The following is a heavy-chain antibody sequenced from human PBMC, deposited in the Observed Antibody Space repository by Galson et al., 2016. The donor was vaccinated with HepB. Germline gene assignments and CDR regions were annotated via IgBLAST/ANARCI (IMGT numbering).Heavy chain of an antibody. Sequence: SLRLSCAASGFTFSDCAMSWVRQAPGKGLEWVSTISGSGGGTYYADSAKGRFTISRDTSKNTLYLPMNSLRGEARALYYCAKGQRNCGSPVFDSWGQGSLVTVSS. CDR1: GFTFSDCA. CDR3: AKGQRNCGSPVFDS. V-gene: IGHV3-23*01. J-gene: IGHJ4*02. D-gene: IGHD7-27*01. CDR2: ISGSGGGT.